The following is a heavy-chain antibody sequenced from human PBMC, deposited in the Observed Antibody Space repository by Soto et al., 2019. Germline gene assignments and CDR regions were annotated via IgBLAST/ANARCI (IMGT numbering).Heavy chain of an antibody. Sequence: SETLSLTCTVSGGSISSYYWSWIRQPPGKGLEWIGYIYYSGTTNYNPSLKSRVTISVDTSKNQFSLKLSSVTAADTAVYHCASTHIVVVTDAFDIWGQGTMVTVSS. V-gene: IGHV4-59*01. CDR3: ASTHIVVVTDAFDI. CDR2: IYYSGTT. J-gene: IGHJ3*02. CDR1: GGSISSYY. D-gene: IGHD2-21*02.